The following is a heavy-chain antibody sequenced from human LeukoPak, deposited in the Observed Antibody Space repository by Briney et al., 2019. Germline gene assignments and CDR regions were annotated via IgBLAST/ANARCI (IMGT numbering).Heavy chain of an antibody. V-gene: IGHV3-21*01. CDR3: ARESTMIVVVPSLDI. J-gene: IGHJ3*02. CDR1: GFTFSSYS. D-gene: IGHD3-22*01. Sequence: GGSLRLSCAASGFTFSSYSMNWVRQAPGKRLEWVSSISSSSSYIYYADSVKGRFTISRDNAKNSLYLQMNSLRAEDTAVYYCARESTMIVVVPSLDIWGQGTMVTVSS. CDR2: ISSSSSYI.